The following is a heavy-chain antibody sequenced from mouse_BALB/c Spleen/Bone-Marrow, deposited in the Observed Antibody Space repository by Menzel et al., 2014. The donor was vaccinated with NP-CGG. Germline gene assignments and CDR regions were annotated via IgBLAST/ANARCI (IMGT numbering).Heavy chain of an antibody. D-gene: IGHD4-1*01. J-gene: IGHJ2*01. V-gene: IGHV14-3*02. CDR2: IDPASGNI. CDR1: GFNIXDTY. Sequence: VQLQQSGTDLVKPGASVKLSCAASGFNIXDTYMHWVKQRPEQGLDWVGRIDPASGNIQYDPKFQGRAAITADTSSNTAYLQLSSLTSEDTAVYCCASLTGTFDYWGQGTPLTVSS. CDR3: ASLTGTFDY.